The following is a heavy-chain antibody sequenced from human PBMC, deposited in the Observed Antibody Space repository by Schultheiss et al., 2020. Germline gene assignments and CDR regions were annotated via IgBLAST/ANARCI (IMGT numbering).Heavy chain of an antibody. CDR2: ISGSGGST. CDR1: GFTFSSYW. D-gene: IGHD2-8*01. V-gene: IGHV3-21*01. Sequence: GGSLRLSCAASGFTFSSYWMHWVRQAPGKGLEWVSAISGSGGSTYYADSVKGRFTISRDNAKNSLYLQMNSLRAEDTAVYYCAREVVLITAFDYWGQGTLVTVSS. CDR3: AREVVLITAFDY. J-gene: IGHJ4*02.